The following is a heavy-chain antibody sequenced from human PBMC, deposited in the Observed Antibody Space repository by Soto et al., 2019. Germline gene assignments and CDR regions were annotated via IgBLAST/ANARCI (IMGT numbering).Heavy chain of an antibody. J-gene: IGHJ5*02. CDR1: GYTFTSYY. Sequence: ASVKVSCKASGYTFTSYYMHWVRQAPGQGLEWMGIINPSGGSTSYAQKFQGRVTMTRDTSTSTVYMELSSLRSEDTAVYYCASVIAAAAWFDPWGQGTLVTVSS. V-gene: IGHV1-46*01. CDR3: ASVIAAAAWFDP. CDR2: INPSGGST. D-gene: IGHD6-13*01.